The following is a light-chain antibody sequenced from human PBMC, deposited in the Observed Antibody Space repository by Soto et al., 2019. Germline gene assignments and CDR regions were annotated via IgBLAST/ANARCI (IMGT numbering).Light chain of an antibody. CDR1: QSISSW. CDR2: KAS. CDR3: QQYKTYSRT. V-gene: IGKV1-5*03. J-gene: IGKJ1*01. Sequence: DIQMTQSPSTLSASVGDRVSITCRASQSISSWLAWYQQKPGKAPKVLIYKASILESGVPSRFSGSGSETEFTLTISSLQPDDFATYYCQQYKTYSRTFGQGTKVEIK.